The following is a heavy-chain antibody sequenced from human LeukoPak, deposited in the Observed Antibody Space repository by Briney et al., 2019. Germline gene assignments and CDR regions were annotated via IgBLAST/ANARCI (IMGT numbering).Heavy chain of an antibody. CDR3: AAWELLGDFDY. Sequence: ASVKVSCTVSGYTLTELSMRWVRQAPGKGLEWMGGFDPEDGETIYAQKFQGRVTMTEDTSTDPAYMELSSLRSEDTAVYYCAAWELLGDFDYWGQGTLVTVSS. CDR1: GYTLTELS. CDR2: FDPEDGET. V-gene: IGHV1-24*01. D-gene: IGHD1-26*01. J-gene: IGHJ4*02.